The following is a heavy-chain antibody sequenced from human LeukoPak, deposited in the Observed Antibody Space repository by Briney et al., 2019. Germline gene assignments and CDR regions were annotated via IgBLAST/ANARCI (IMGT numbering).Heavy chain of an antibody. CDR3: ARGAFGVLLSAFDI. Sequence: PSETLSLTCTVSGDSINDYFWSWIRQPPGKGLEWIGYMYYTGRTDYNPSLKSRVTISFDTAKNQFSLKLSSVTAADTAVYWCARGAFGVLLSAFDIWGQGTMVTVSS. J-gene: IGHJ3*02. D-gene: IGHD3-3*01. V-gene: IGHV4-59*08. CDR1: GDSINDYF. CDR2: MYYTGRT.